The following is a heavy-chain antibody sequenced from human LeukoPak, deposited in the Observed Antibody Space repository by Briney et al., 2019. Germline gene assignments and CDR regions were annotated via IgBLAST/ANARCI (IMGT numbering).Heavy chain of an antibody. D-gene: IGHD3-16*01. CDR2: INPNSGGT. Sequence: ASVNVSCKASGYTFTGYYMHWVRQAPGQGLEWMGRINPNSGGTNYAQKFQGRVTMTRDTSISTAYMELNRLTSDDAAVYYCAKGDPFEGSDYWGQGTLVTVSS. CDR3: AKGDPFEGSDY. J-gene: IGHJ4*02. CDR1: GYTFTGYY. V-gene: IGHV1-2*06.